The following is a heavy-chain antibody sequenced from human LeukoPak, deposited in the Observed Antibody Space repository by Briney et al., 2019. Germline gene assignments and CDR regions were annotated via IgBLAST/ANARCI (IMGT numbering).Heavy chain of an antibody. J-gene: IGHJ4*02. CDR1: GFTFSDLF. CDR3: ASIRGVFGY. V-gene: IGHV3-72*01. CDR2: TKDKGYRCTT. Sequence: GRSLSLACAVSGFTFSDLFMEWVRQAAGRGLGWVGRTKDKGYRCTTEYAASVKGRFTISRDDSKNLVYLQMNSLKTEDTAEYYCASIRGVFGYWGRGTLVTVSS. D-gene: IGHD3-10*01.